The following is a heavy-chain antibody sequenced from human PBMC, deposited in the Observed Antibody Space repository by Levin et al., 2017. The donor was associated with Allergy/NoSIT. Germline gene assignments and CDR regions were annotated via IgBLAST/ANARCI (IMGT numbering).Heavy chain of an antibody. D-gene: IGHD6-19*01. CDR1: GFALEDYA. CDR3: SKDKSAGIAVTGDAPDV. J-gene: IGHJ3*01. V-gene: IGHV3-9*01. Sequence: GGSLRLSCAASGFALEDYAMHWVRQPPGKGLEWVSFISLNSDKKGYADSVKGRFTISRDNAKNSLYLQMNSLRPEDAALYYCSKDKSAGIAVTGDAPDVWGPGTMVTVSS. CDR2: ISLNSDKK.